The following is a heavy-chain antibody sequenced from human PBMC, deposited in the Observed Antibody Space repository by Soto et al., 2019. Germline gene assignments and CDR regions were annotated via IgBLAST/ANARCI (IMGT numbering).Heavy chain of an antibody. J-gene: IGHJ4*02. CDR2: INCNDDT. Sequence: QITLKESGPTLVKPTQTLTLTCTFSGFPLSTSGVGVAWIRQPPGKALGWLALINCNDDTRYSPSLKSRLTITKDTSKNQVVLTMTNMDPVDTATYYCAHRQSRGIKYYFDYWGQGTLVTVSS. V-gene: IGHV2-5*01. D-gene: IGHD2-21*01. CDR3: AHRQSRGIKYYFDY. CDR1: GFPLSTSGVG.